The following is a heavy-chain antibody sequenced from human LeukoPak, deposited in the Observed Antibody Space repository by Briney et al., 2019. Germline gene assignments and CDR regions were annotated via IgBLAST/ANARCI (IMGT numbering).Heavy chain of an antibody. CDR1: GFTFSSYA. D-gene: IGHD4-17*01. CDR2: IKQDGSEK. Sequence: GGSLRLSCAASGFTFSSYAMTWVRQAPGKGLEWVANIKQDGSEKYYVDSVKGRFTISRDNAKNSLYLQMNSLRAEDTAVYYCARGTVTSRTWYFDLWGRGTLVTVSS. V-gene: IGHV3-7*04. CDR3: ARGTVTSRTWYFDL. J-gene: IGHJ2*01.